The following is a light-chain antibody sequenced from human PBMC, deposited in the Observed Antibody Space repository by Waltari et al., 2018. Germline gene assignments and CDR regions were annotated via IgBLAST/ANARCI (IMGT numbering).Light chain of an antibody. CDR3: AAWDDSLSAHVL. J-gene: IGLJ2*01. Sequence: QSVLTQPPSASGTPGQRVTISCSGSSSNIGSNYLYWYQQLPGTAPKFLIYRDDLRPLGVPDRFSGSKSGTSASLAISGLRSEDEADYYCAAWDDSLSAHVLIGGGTKLTVL. V-gene: IGLV1-47*01. CDR2: RDD. CDR1: SSNIGSNY.